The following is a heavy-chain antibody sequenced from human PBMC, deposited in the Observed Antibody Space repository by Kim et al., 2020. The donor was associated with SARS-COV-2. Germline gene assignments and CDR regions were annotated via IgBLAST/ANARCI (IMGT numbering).Heavy chain of an antibody. CDR1: GYTFTSYG. D-gene: IGHD2-15*01. J-gene: IGHJ4*02. CDR3: ARVGLGRLQDHYFDY. Sequence: ASVKVSCKASGYTFTSYGISWVRQAPGQGLEWMGWISAYNGNTNYAQKLQGRVTMTTDTSTSTAYMELRSLRSDDTAVYYCARVGLGRLQDHYFDYWGQGTLVTVSS. V-gene: IGHV1-18*01. CDR2: ISAYNGNT.